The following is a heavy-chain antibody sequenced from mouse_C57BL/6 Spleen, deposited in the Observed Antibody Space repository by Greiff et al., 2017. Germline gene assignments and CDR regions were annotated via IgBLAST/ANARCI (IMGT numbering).Heavy chain of an antibody. V-gene: IGHV14-2*01. CDR3: ARDDCDAVDY. J-gene: IGHJ2*01. CDR1: GFNIKDYY. CDR2: IDPEDGET. Sequence: EVQLQQSGAELVKPGASVKLSCTASGFNIKDYYMHWVKQRTEQGLEWVGRIDPEDGETKYAPKFPGKSPITADTSSNTAYLQLSSLTDEYTAVYYGARDDCDAVDYWGKGTTLTVSS. D-gene: IGHD2-4*01.